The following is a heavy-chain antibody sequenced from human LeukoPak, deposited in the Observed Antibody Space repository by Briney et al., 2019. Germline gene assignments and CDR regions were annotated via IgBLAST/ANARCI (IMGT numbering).Heavy chain of an antibody. V-gene: IGHV3-48*02. J-gene: IGHJ3*02. Sequence: GGSLRLSCAASGFTFSSYSMNWVRQAPGKGLEWVSYISSSSSTIYYADSVKGRFTISRDNAKNSLYLQMNSLRDEDTAVYYCARFSGGSYSREGAFDIWGQGTMVTVSS. CDR3: ARFSGGSYSREGAFDI. CDR1: GFTFSSYS. CDR2: ISSSSSTI. D-gene: IGHD1-26*01.